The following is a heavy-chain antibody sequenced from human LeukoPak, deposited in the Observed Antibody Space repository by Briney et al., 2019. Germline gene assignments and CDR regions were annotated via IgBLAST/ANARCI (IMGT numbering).Heavy chain of an antibody. CDR1: GFTFSNAW. CDR3: TTDTYYYGSGSYWDV. D-gene: IGHD3-10*01. J-gene: IGHJ4*02. V-gene: IGHV3-15*01. CDR2: IKSKTDGGTT. Sequence: GGSLRLSCAASGFTFSNAWMSWVRQAPGKGLEWVGRIKSKTDGGTTDYAAPVKGRFTISRDDSKNTLYLQMNSLKTEDTAVYYCTTDTYYYGSGSYWDVWGQGTLVTVSS.